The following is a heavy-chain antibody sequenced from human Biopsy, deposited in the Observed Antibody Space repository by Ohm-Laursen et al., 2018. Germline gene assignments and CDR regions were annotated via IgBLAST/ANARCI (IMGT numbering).Heavy chain of an antibody. CDR2: LYYSGST. V-gene: IGHV4-59*01. J-gene: IGHJ4*02. CDR1: GASISAYY. CDR3: ARGMRTTGWPYFDY. D-gene: IGHD2/OR15-2a*01. Sequence: SETLSLTCTVSGASISAYYWSWIRQPPGKGLEWIGYLYYSGSTNYNPSLKSRVTMSVDTSKNQFSLRLNSVTAADTAVYYCARGMRTTGWPYFDYWGQGILVTVSS.